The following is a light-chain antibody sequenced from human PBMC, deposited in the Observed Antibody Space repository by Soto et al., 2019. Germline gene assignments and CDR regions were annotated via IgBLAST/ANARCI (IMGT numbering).Light chain of an antibody. V-gene: IGKV2-30*01. CDR1: QILLYSAGDTY. CDR3: QQYHTYLT. Sequence: DVAMTQSPLSLSVTLGQPASISCRSSQILLYSAGDTYLNWFQQRPGHSPMLLIYKFSNRDSGVPSMFSGGGSGTEFTLTITSLQPDDFATYHCQQYHTYLTFGGGTKVDIK. CDR2: KFS. J-gene: IGKJ4*01.